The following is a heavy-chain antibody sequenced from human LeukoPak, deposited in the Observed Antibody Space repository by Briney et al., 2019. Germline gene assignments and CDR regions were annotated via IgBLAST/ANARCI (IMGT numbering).Heavy chain of an antibody. Sequence: GASVKVSCKASGYTFTSYGISWVRQAPGQGIEWMGWIIAYNGNTNYAQTLQGRVTITPDTTPSTAYMELRRLRSDDTAVYYGARDQGGGAFWGQGKMVTVSP. CDR1: GYTFTSYG. CDR3: ARDQGGGAF. CDR2: IIAYNGNT. D-gene: IGHD2-21*01. V-gene: IGHV1-18*01. J-gene: IGHJ3*01.